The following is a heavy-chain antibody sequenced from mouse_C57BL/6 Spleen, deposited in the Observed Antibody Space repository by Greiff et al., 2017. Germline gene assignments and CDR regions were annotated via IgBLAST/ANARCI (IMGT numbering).Heavy chain of an antibody. CDR1: GYTFTSYW. CDR2: IYPSDSEN. Sequence: QVQLKQPGAELVRPGSSVKLSCKASGYTFTSYWMEWVKQRPGQGLEWIGNIYPSDSENHYNKKFKDKATLTVDKSASTAYMQLSSLTSEGSAVYYYARGDSSGYWFAYWGQGTLVTVSA. V-gene: IGHV1-61*01. J-gene: IGHJ3*01. D-gene: IGHD3-2*02. CDR3: ARGDSSGYWFAY.